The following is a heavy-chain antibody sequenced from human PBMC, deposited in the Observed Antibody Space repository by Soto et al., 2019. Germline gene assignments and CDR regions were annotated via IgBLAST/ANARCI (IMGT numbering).Heavy chain of an antibody. CDR1: GGSFSGYY. J-gene: IGHJ5*02. CDR3: ARDPGGHCSSTSCYPA. Sequence: SETLSLTCAVYGGSFSGYYWSWIRQPPGKGLEWIGEINHSGSTNYNPSLKSRVTISVDTSKNQFSLKLSSVTAADTAVYYCARDPGGHCSSTSCYPAWGQGTLVTVSS. V-gene: IGHV4-34*01. CDR2: INHSGST. D-gene: IGHD2-2*01.